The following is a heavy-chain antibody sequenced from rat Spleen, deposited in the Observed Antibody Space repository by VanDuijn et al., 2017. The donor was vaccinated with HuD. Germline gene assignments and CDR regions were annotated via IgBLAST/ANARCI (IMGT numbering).Heavy chain of an antibody. V-gene: IGHV5-31*01. J-gene: IGHJ2*01. D-gene: IGHD1-11*01. CDR3: ARHGYGGYSGSFAY. CDR2: ISPSGGST. CDR1: GFKFNNYW. Sequence: EVQLVESGGGLVQPGRSLKLSCVTSGFKFNNYWVTWIRQAPTKGLEWVASISPSGGSTYYRDSVKGRFIVSRDNAKTTLYLQMDSLRSEDTATYYCARHGYGGYSGSFAYWGQGVMVTVSS.